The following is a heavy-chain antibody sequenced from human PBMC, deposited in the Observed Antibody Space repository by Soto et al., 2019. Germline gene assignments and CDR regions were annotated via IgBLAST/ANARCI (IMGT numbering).Heavy chain of an antibody. CDR2: ISAYNGNT. J-gene: IGHJ6*02. D-gene: IGHD1-26*01. CDR3: ARSSSGSLLNGYYYYGMDV. Sequence: QVQLVQSGAEVKKPGASVKVSCKASGYTFTSYGISWVRQAPGQGLEWMGWISAYNGNTNYAQKLQGRVTTTTDTSTSTAYMELRSLRSDDTAVYYCARSSSGSLLNGYYYYGMDVWGQGTTVTVSS. V-gene: IGHV1-18*01. CDR1: GYTFTSYG.